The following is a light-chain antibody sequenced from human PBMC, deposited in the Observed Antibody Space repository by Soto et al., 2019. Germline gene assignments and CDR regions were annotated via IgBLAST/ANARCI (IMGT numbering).Light chain of an antibody. J-gene: IGKJ1*01. CDR3: QEYNTYRWT. CDR1: QSISTW. V-gene: IGKV1-5*03. CDR2: KAS. Sequence: DIQMTQSPSTLSASVGDRVTITCRASQSISTWLAWYQQKPGKAPKLLIYKASSLQGGVPSRFSGSGSGTEFTLTISSLQPDDFATYYCQEYNTYRWTFGQGTKVEIK.